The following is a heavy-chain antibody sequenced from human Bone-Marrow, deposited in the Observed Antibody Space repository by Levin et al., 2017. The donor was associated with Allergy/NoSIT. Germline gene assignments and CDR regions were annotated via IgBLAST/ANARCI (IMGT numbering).Heavy chain of an antibody. CDR2: TDFGGST. J-gene: IGHJ6*03. CDR3: AITGRVHYYYYIDV. V-gene: IGHV4-39*02. Sequence: SETLSLTCTVSGGSISSSPYYWGWIRQPPGTGLEWIASTDFGGSTYYSPSLKSRVTTSVDTSKNHFSLRLTSVTAADTAVYYCAITGRVHYYYYIDVWGKGTPVALSS. CDR1: GGSISSSPYY. D-gene: IGHD1-14*01.